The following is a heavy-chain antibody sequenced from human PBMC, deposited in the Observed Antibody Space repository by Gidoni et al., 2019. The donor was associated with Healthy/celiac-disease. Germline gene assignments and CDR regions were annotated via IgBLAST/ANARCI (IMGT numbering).Heavy chain of an antibody. V-gene: IGHV4-34*01. D-gene: IGHD5-12*01. J-gene: IGHJ6*02. CDR3: ARGRAGIVATIPSAGDEDYGMDV. Sequence: QVQLQQWGAGLLKPSETLSLTCAVYGGSFSGFYWSWIRKPPGKGLEWIGEINHSGSTNYNPSLKSRVTISVDTSKNQVSLKLSSVTAADTAVYYCARGRAGIVATIPSAGDEDYGMDVWGQGTTVTVSS. CDR2: INHSGST. CDR1: GGSFSGFY.